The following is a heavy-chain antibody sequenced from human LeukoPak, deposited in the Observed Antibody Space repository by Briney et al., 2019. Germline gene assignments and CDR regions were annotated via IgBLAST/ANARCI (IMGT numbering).Heavy chain of an antibody. V-gene: IGHV3-23*01. CDR1: GFTFSNSP. CDR2: ISAGGGST. CDR3: ARGAARDDAFDI. J-gene: IGHJ3*02. D-gene: IGHD2-15*01. Sequence: PGGSLRLSCAASGFTFSNSPMSWVRQSPGKGLEWVSSISAGGGSTYYADSVKGRFTISRENAKNSLYLQMNSLRAGDTAVYYCARGAARDDAFDIWGQGTMVTVSS.